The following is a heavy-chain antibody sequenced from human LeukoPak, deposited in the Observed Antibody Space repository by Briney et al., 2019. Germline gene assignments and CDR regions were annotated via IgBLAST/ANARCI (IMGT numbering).Heavy chain of an antibody. CDR3: ATARDNYDISGFSAHEY. D-gene: IGHD3-22*01. CDR2: ISGRGSRT. CDR1: GFTFCSYA. J-gene: IGHJ4*02. V-gene: IGHV3-23*01. Sequence: GAPRVSCAASGFTFCSYAMSWVRQAPREGLEWVSGISGRGSRTYYADSVKGGFPISRDNSKNTPYLLMDSLRAEDTGVYYCATARDNYDISGFSAHEYWGRGTLVTVSS.